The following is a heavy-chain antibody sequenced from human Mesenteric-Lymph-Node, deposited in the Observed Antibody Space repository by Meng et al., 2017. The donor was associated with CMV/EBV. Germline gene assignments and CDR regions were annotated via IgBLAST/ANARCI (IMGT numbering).Heavy chain of an antibody. J-gene: IGHJ4*02. Sequence: GGSLRLSCAASGFTFSSYAMHWVRQAPGKGLEYVSAISSNGGSTYYADSVKGRFTISRENSKNTLYLQMGSLRAEDMAVYYCAKGYYDILTGYYHDYWGQGTLVTVSS. CDR2: ISSNGGST. V-gene: IGHV3-64*02. CDR1: GFTFSSYA. D-gene: IGHD3-9*01. CDR3: AKGYYDILTGYYHDY.